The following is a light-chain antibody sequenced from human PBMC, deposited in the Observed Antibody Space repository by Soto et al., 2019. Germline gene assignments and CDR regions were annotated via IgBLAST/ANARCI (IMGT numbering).Light chain of an antibody. CDR2: EVT. J-gene: IGLJ1*01. CDR1: SSYIGGYNY. CDR3: SSYTNRSPRYV. V-gene: IGLV2-14*01. Sequence: QSVLTKLVYVYGSPGQSITVSCNGTSSYIGGYNYVSWYQQHPGKAPKLMVYEVTNRPSGVSDRFSGSKSGNTASLTISGLQADDEGYYYCSSYTNRSPRYVSETGTK.